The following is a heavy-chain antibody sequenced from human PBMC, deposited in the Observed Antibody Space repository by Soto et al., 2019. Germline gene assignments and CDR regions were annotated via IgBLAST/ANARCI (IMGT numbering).Heavy chain of an antibody. CDR1: GFTFSSYG. V-gene: IGHV3-33*01. CDR2: IWYDGSNK. CDR3: ARFSSGWYLVDYFDY. Sequence: PGGSLRLSCAASGFTFSSYGMHWVRQAPGKGLEWVAVIWYDGSNKYYADSVKGRFTISRDNSKNTLYLQMNSLRAEDTAVYYCARFSSGWYLVDYFDYWGQGTLVTVPQ. J-gene: IGHJ4*02. D-gene: IGHD6-19*01.